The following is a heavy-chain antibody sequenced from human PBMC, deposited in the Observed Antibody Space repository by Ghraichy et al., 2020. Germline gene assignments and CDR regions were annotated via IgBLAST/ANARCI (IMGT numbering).Heavy chain of an antibody. J-gene: IGHJ6*02. CDR1: GFTFGSYS. CDR2: ITSSSRTI. Sequence: ETLSLTCVGSGFTFGSYSMNWVRQSPGKGLEWVSYITSSSRTIFYADAVKGRFTISRDNAQNSLYLQMKSLREEDTVVYYCARGSGVVRFYYYAGMDVWGQGTTVTVSS. V-gene: IGHV3-48*02. CDR3: ARGSGVVRFYYYAGMDV. D-gene: IGHD4-23*01.